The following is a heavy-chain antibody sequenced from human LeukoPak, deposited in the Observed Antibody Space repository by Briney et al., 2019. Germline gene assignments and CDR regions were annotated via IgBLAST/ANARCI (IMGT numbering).Heavy chain of an antibody. CDR1: GFTFSSYA. Sequence: SGGSLRLSCVASGFTFSSYAMSWVRRAPGKGLEWVSAISGSGVTTHYAGSVKGRFSISRDNSKNTLYLQMNSLRAEDTALYYCAKKVVVGATSPYSDFQDWGQGTLVTVSS. D-gene: IGHD1-26*01. CDR2: ISGSGVTT. CDR3: AKKVVVGATSPYSDFQD. V-gene: IGHV3-23*01. J-gene: IGHJ1*01.